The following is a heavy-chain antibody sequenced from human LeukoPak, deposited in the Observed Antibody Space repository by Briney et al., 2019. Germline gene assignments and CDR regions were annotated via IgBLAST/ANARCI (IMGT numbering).Heavy chain of an antibody. CDR3: ARARIRACSGAFDV. Sequence: PGGSLRLSCAASGFSFRHYVMRWVRQAPGKGLEWVAFISYDGNTKYYPASVKRRFTISRDNSNYTLSLLINGLTTEDATLYYCARARIRACSGAFDVWGQGTMVSVCS. D-gene: IGHD3-10*02. J-gene: IGHJ3*01. V-gene: IGHV3-30*01. CDR2: ISYDGNTK. CDR1: GFSFRHYV.